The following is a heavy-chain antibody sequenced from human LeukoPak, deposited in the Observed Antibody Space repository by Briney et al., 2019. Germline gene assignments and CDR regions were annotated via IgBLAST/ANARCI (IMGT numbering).Heavy chain of an antibody. CDR1: GLTFSRHA. Sequence: GGSLRLSCAASGLTFSRHAMTWVRQSPGKGLEWVSGITSSGGSTYYADSVKGRFTISRDNSKNTVFLQMNSLRAEDTAVYYCAKSGPYCSSTSCNYFDYWGQGTLVTVSS. CDR2: ITSSGGST. J-gene: IGHJ4*02. V-gene: IGHV3-23*01. CDR3: AKSGPYCSSTSCNYFDY. D-gene: IGHD2-2*01.